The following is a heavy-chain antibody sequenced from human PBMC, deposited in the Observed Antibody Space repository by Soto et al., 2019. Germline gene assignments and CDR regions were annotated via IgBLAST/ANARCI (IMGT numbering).Heavy chain of an antibody. V-gene: IGHV4-39*01. Sequence: SETLSLTCTVSGGSISSSSYYWGWIRQPPGKGLEWIGSIYYSGSTYYNPSLKSRVTISVDTSKNQFSLKLSSVTAADTAVYYCARHARTVDTAMVNFDYWGQGTLVTVSS. D-gene: IGHD5-18*01. CDR2: IYYSGST. CDR1: GGSISSSSYY. J-gene: IGHJ4*02. CDR3: ARHARTVDTAMVNFDY.